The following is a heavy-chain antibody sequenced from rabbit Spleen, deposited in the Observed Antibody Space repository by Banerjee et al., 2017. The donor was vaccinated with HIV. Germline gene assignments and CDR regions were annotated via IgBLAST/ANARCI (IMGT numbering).Heavy chain of an antibody. J-gene: IGHJ4*01. V-gene: IGHV1S45*01. D-gene: IGHD2-1*01. CDR3: ATDLYGVGGFNL. CDR1: GFSFSRSYD. CDR2: IYTGNYKT. Sequence: QEQLVESGGGLVQPEGSLTLTCTASGFSFSRSYDMCWVRQAPGKGLEWIACIYTGNYKTYYASWAKGRFTISKTSSTTVTLQMTSLTVADTATYFCATDLYGVGGFNLWGQGTLVTVS.